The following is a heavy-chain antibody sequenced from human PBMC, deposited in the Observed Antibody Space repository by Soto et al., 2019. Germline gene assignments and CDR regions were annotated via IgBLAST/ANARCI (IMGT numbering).Heavy chain of an antibody. V-gene: IGHV2-5*02. Sequence: SGPLVNPTQTLTLTCTFSGFSLSTSGVGVGWIRQPPGKALEWLALIYWDDDKRYSPSLKSRLTITKDTSKNQVVLTMTNMDPVDTATYYCAHTLIGPQKNDAFDIWGQGTMVTVSS. CDR2: IYWDDDK. CDR1: GFSLSTSGVG. J-gene: IGHJ3*02. CDR3: AHTLIGPQKNDAFDI.